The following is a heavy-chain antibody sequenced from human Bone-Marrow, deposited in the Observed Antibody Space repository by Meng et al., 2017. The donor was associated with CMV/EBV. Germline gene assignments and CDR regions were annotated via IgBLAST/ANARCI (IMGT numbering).Heavy chain of an antibody. CDR2: ISSRSTTI. CDR1: GFPFISYS. V-gene: IGHV3-48*04. CDR3: ARDDYDFWSGPYYYYYYGMDV. D-gene: IGHD3-3*01. Sequence: ETLSLTCAASGFPFISYSMNWVRQAPGKGLEWVSYISSRSTTIYYSDTVKGRFTISRDNGKNSLYLQMNSLRAEDTAVYYCARDDYDFWSGPYYYYYYGMDVWGQGTTVTVSS. J-gene: IGHJ6*02.